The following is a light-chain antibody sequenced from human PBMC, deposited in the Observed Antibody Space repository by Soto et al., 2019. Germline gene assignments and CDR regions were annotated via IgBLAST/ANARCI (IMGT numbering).Light chain of an antibody. Sequence: EIVLTQSPGILSLSPGERASLSCGASQSITSSFLAWYQQKPGQAPRLLTYGASSRATGIPDRFSGGGSGTDFTLTISRLEPEDFAVYYCQQYGSSPWTFGQGTKVDIK. CDR2: GAS. CDR3: QQYGSSPWT. V-gene: IGKV3-20*01. J-gene: IGKJ1*01. CDR1: QSITSSF.